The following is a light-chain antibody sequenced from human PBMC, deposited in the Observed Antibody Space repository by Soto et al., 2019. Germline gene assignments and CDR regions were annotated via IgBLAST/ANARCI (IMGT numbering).Light chain of an antibody. CDR1: SSNIGSNT. CDR3: AAWDDSLYGWV. Sequence: QSALTRPPSASGTPGQRVTISCSGSSSNIGSNTVNWYQQLPGTAPTLLIYYNNQRPSGVPDRFSGSKSGTSASLAISGLQSEDEAHYYCAAWDDSLYGWVFGGGTKVTVL. J-gene: IGLJ3*02. CDR2: YNN. V-gene: IGLV1-44*01.